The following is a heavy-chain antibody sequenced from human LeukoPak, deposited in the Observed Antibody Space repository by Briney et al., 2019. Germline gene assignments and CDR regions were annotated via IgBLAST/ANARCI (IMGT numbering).Heavy chain of an antibody. D-gene: IGHD3-3*01. J-gene: IGHJ4*02. CDR2: IYHSENT. V-gene: IGHV4-59*12. Sequence: PSETLSLTCTVSGGSLSSYYWTWIRQPPGKELEWIGYIYHSENTRYNPSLKSRVTISVDTSKNQFSLKLSSVTAADTAVYYCARSTTYYDFWSGHGSSRGFDYWGQGTLVTVSS. CDR1: GGSLSSYY. CDR3: ARSTTYYDFWSGHGSSRGFDY.